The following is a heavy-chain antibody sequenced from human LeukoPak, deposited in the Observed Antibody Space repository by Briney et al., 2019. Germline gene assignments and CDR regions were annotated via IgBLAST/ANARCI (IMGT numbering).Heavy chain of an antibody. CDR3: ARDSDLGVPAATRAYYMDV. J-gene: IGHJ6*03. V-gene: IGHV1-46*01. CDR1: GYTFTSYY. D-gene: IGHD2-2*01. Sequence: ASVKVSCKASGYTFTSYYMHWVRQAPGQGLEWMGIINPSGGSTSYAQKFQGGVTMTRDTSTSTVYMELSSLRSEDTAVYYCARDSDLGVPAATRAYYMDVWGKGTTVTVSS. CDR2: INPSGGST.